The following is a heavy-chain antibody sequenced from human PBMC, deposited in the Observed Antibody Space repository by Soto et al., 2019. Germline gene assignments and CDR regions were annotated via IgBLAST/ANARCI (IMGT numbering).Heavy chain of an antibody. J-gene: IGHJ5*02. D-gene: IGHD2-15*01. CDR3: ATYRDPYCSGGSCYYWFDP. CDR1: GSTLPDLS. CDR2: FDPEDGET. Sequence: ASAQVSCPFSGSTLPDLSMHWVRQDPGQVLEWMGGFDPEDGETIYAQKFQGRVTMTEDTSTDTAYMELSSLRSEDTAVYYCATYRDPYCSGGSCYYWFDPWGQGTLVTFSS. V-gene: IGHV1-24*01.